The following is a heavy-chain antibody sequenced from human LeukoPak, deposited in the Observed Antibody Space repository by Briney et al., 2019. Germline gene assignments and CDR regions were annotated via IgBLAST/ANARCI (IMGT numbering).Heavy chain of an antibody. J-gene: IGHJ4*02. Sequence: VASVKVSCKASGYTFTDYYILWVRQAPGQGLEWMGWINPNSGGTNYAQKFQGRVTMTRDTSISTAYMELSRLISDDTAVYYCARDRHWGQDYWGQGTLVTVSS. CDR2: INPNSGGT. CDR3: ARDRHWGQDY. CDR1: GYTFTDYY. V-gene: IGHV1-2*02. D-gene: IGHD7-27*01.